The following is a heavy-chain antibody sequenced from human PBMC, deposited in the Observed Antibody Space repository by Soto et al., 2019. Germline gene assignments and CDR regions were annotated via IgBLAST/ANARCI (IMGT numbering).Heavy chain of an antibody. V-gene: IGHV4-39*01. D-gene: IGHD5-12*01. Sequence: SETLSLTCTVSGGSISSSSYYWGWIRQPPGKGLEWIGSIYYSGSTYYNPSLKSRVTISVDTSKNQFSLKLSSVTAADTAVYYCARHWNRVATFDYCGQGTLVTVSS. CDR2: IYYSGST. CDR3: ARHWNRVATFDY. J-gene: IGHJ4*02. CDR1: GGSISSSSYY.